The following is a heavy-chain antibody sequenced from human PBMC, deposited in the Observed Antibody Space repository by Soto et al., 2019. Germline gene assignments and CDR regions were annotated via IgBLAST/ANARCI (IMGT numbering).Heavy chain of an antibody. CDR1: GCSISSYY. CDR3: ARGTPSPLIVRSSRGPWFDP. V-gene: IGHV4-59*08. CDR2: MYYGGRT. D-gene: IGHD2-15*01. J-gene: IGHJ5*02. Sequence: SETLSLTCTVPGCSISSYYWSWIRQPPGKGLEWIGYMYYGGRTNYNPSLKSRVTISVDTSKMQVSLKLSSVTAADTAVYFCARGTPSPLIVRSSRGPWFDPWGQGTLVTVSS.